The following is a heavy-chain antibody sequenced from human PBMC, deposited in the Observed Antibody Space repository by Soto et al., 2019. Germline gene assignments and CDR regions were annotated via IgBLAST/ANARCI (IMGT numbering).Heavy chain of an antibody. Sequence: SETLSLTCTVSGVSVSSGSYYWSWIRQPPGKGLEWIGYIYYSGSTNYNPSLKSRVTISVDTSKNQFSLKLSSVTAADTAVYYCARKMVGAREGYFEYLGRGTLVTVPS. V-gene: IGHV4-61*01. CDR2: IYYSGST. CDR3: ARKMVGAREGYFEY. CDR1: GVSVSSGSYY. D-gene: IGHD1-26*01. J-gene: IGHJ4*02.